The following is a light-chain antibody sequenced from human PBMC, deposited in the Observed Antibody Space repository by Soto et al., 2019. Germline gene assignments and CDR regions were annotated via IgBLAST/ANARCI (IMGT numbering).Light chain of an antibody. V-gene: IGKV1-5*01. CDR3: RQYKGYYRT. CDR1: QTISGW. CDR2: DAS. Sequence: DIQMTQSPSTLSASVVDTVTITCRASQTISGWLAWYQQRPGKAPNLLIFDASTLERGDPSRFSGSGSGTTITIPISSLQFDDFATYYCRQYKGYYRTFSQGTKEEIK. J-gene: IGKJ2*01.